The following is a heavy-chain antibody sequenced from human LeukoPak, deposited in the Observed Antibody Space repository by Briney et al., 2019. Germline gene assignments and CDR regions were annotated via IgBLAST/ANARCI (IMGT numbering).Heavy chain of an antibody. Sequence: GGSLRLSCAASGFTFSSYWMSWVRQAPGKGLEWVSYISSSGSTIYYADSVKGRFTISRDNAKNSLYLQMNSLRAEDTAVYYCARYLIGLVPGMDVWGQGTTVTVSS. J-gene: IGHJ6*02. V-gene: IGHV3-11*01. D-gene: IGHD2-21*01. CDR3: ARYLIGLVPGMDV. CDR1: GFTFSSYW. CDR2: ISSSGSTI.